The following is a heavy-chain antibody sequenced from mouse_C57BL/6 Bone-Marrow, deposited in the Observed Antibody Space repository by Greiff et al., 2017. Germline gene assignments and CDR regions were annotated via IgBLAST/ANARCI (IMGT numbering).Heavy chain of an antibody. D-gene: IGHD3-3*01. CDR2: INPSSGYS. J-gene: IGHJ2*01. CDR1: GYTFTRYW. CDR3: ARRRRDRDQDY. Sequence: QVQLKQSGAELAKPGASVKLSCKASGYTFTRYWMHWVQQRPGRGLEWIGYINPSSGYSKYNQKFKDLATLSVDNTSSPAYMPLSSLTYKDPAVDYCARRRRDRDQDYWGQGTTRTVSA. V-gene: IGHV1-7*01.